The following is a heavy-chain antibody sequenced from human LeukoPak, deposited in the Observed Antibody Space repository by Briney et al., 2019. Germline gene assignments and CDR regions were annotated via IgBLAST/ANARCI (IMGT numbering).Heavy chain of an antibody. D-gene: IGHD5-12*01. Sequence: GGSLRLSCAASGFTFSRYWVHWVRQAPGKGLVWVSRINSDGSRTSYADSVKGRFTISRDNAKNTLYLQMNSLRAEDTAVYYCARSYSGYDAFFDYWGQGTLVTVSS. CDR2: INSDGSRT. J-gene: IGHJ4*02. V-gene: IGHV3-74*01. CDR3: ARSYSGYDAFFDY. CDR1: GFTFSRYW.